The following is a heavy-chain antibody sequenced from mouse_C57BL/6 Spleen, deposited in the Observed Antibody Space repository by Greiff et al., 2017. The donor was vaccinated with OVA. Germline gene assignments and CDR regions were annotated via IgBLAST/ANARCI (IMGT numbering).Heavy chain of an antibody. CDR2: IDSETGGT. J-gene: IGHJ3*01. D-gene: IGHD1-1*01. CDR1: GYTFTDYE. Sequence: VQLQQSGAELVRPGASVTLSCKASGYTFTDYEMHWVKQTPVHGLEWIGAIDSETGGTAYNQKFKGKAILTADKSSSTAYMELRSLTSEDSACNYACSNGGAWFAYWGQGTLVTVSA. V-gene: IGHV1-15*01. CDR3: CSNGGAWFAY.